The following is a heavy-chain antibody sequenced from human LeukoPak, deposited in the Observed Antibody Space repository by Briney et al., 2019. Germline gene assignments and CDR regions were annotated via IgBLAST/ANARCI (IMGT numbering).Heavy chain of an antibody. Sequence: AASVKVSCKASGYTFTSYDINWVRQATGQGLEWMGWMNPNSGNTGYAQKFQGRVTMTGSTSISTAYMELSSLRSEDTAVYYCATLKSVLGTGCYIPSYYYYYGMDVWGQGTTVTVSS. CDR1: GYTFTSYD. J-gene: IGHJ6*02. V-gene: IGHV1-8*01. CDR3: ATLKSVLGTGCYIPSYYYYYGMDV. D-gene: IGHD3/OR15-3a*01. CDR2: MNPNSGNT.